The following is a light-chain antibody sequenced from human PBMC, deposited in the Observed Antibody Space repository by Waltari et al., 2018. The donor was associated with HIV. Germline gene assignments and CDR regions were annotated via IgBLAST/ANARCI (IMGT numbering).Light chain of an antibody. V-gene: IGLV1-40*01. CDR3: QTFDTSLSGFVV. CDR2: DTT. J-gene: IGLJ2*01. CDR1: RSNIGAIYD. Sequence: QSVLTQPPSVSGAPGQRVTISCTGSRSNIGAIYDVHWYQQLPGAAPKLRIYDTTTRPSGVPARFSGSKSGTSASLAIAGLQADDEAVYYCQTFDTSLSGFVVFGGGTKLTVL.